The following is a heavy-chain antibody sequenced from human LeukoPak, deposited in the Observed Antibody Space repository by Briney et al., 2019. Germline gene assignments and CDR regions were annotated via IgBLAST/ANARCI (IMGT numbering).Heavy chain of an antibody. J-gene: IGHJ4*02. V-gene: IGHV3-23*01. CDR1: GFTFSSYA. Sequence: GGSLRLSCAASGFTFSSYAMSWVCQAPGKGLEWVSPMSGSGGSTYYADSVKGRFTISRDNSKNTLYLQMNSLRAEDTAVYYCAKEVYYDFWSGQLDYWGQGTLVTVSS. D-gene: IGHD3-3*01. CDR2: MSGSGGST. CDR3: AKEVYYDFWSGQLDY.